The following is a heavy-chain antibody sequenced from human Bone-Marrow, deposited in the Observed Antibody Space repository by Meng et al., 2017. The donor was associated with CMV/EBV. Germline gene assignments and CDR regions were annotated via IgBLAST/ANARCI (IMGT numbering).Heavy chain of an antibody. D-gene: IGHD3-3*01. J-gene: IGHJ4*02. V-gene: IGHV3-23*01. Sequence: GGSLRLSCAASGFTFSSYWMHWVRQAPGKGLEWVSAISGSGGSTYYADSVKGRFTISRDNSKNTLYLQMNSLRAEDTAVYYCAKDLRGYDFSEFDYWGQGTLVTVSS. CDR3: AKDLRGYDFSEFDY. CDR2: ISGSGGST. CDR1: GFTFSSYW.